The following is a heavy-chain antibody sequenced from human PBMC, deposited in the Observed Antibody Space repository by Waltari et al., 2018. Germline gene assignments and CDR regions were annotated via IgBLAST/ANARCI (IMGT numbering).Heavy chain of an antibody. CDR2: VDPEDGET. V-gene: IGHV1-69-2*01. J-gene: IGHJ4*02. CDR1: GYTFTDYY. Sequence: EVQLVQSGAEVKKPGATVKISCKASGYTFTDYYMHWVQQAPGKGLEWMGRVDPEDGETIYAEKFQGRVTITADKSTSTAYMELSSLRSEDTAVYYCARGRRDGYNYDAYYFDYWGQGTLVTVSS. CDR3: ARGRRDGYNYDAYYFDY. D-gene: IGHD5-12*01.